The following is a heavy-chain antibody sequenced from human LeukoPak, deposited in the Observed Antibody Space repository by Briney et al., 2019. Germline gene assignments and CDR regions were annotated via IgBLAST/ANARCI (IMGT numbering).Heavy chain of an antibody. J-gene: IGHJ4*02. CDR2: IIGSGGST. D-gene: IGHD3-10*01. CDR1: GFTFSSYA. CDR3: AKMSGALGPLYGSGSYPY. Sequence: GGSLRLSCAPSGFTFSSYAMSWVRQAPGKGLEWVSAIIGSGGSTYYADSVKGRFTISRDNSKNTLYLQMNSLRAEDTAVYYCAKMSGALGPLYGSGSYPYWGQGTLVTVSS. V-gene: IGHV3-23*01.